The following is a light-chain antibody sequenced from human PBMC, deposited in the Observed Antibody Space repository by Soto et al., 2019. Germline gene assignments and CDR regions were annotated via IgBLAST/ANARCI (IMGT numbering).Light chain of an antibody. Sequence: QSVLTQPPSVSGTPGQSVTISCSGSSSSVGTIFVYWYQQIPGTAPKLLIFRNNQRPSGAPDRFSGSKSGTSASLAISGLQSEDEADYYCATWDDSPRDVVFGGGTKLTVL. CDR3: ATWDDSPRDVV. J-gene: IGLJ2*01. CDR1: SSSVGTIF. CDR2: RNN. V-gene: IGLV1-47*01.